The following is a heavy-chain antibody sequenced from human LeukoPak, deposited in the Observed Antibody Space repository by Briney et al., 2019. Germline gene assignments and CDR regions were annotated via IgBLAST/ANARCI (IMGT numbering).Heavy chain of an antibody. CDR1: GGSISSSSYY. Sequence: SETLSLTCTVSGGSISSSSYYWGWIRQPPGKGLEWIGSIYYSGSTYYNPSLKSRVTISVDTSKNQFSLKLSSVTAADTAVYYCARFGYSSLRGIDYWGQGTLVTVSS. CDR3: ARFGYSSLRGIDY. CDR2: IYYSGST. V-gene: IGHV4-39*07. J-gene: IGHJ4*02. D-gene: IGHD6-13*01.